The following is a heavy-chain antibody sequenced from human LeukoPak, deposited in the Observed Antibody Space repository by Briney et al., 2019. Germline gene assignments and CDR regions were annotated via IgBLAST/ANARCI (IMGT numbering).Heavy chain of an antibody. CDR2: INSDGSST. V-gene: IGHV3-74*01. D-gene: IGHD3-10*01. CDR3: ARRREIYYGSGSPYYFDN. CDR1: GFTFSNAW. Sequence: GGSLRLSCAASGFTFSNAWMHWVRQAPGKGLVWVSRINSDGSSTSYADSVKGRFTISRDNAKNTLYLQMNSLRAEDTAVYYCARRREIYYGSGSPYYFDNWGQGTLVTVSS. J-gene: IGHJ4*02.